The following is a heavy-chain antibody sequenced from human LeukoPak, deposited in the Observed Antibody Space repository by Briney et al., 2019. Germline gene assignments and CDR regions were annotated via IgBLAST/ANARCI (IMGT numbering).Heavy chain of an antibody. CDR1: GFTFSSYA. J-gene: IGHJ4*02. CDR2: ISYDGSNK. CDR3: ARAHGYCSGGSCYSLDY. V-gene: IGHV3-30*04. Sequence: GRSLRLSCAASGFTFSSYAMHWVRQAPGKGLEWVAVISYDGSNKYYADSVKGRFTISRDNSKNTLYLQMNSLRAEDTAVYYCARAHGYCSGGSCYSLDYWGQGTLVTVSS. D-gene: IGHD2-15*01.